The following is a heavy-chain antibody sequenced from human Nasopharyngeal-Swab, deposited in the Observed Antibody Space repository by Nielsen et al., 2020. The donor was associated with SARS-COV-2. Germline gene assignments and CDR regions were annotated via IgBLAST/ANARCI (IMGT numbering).Heavy chain of an antibody. CDR1: GGSFSGYY. J-gene: IGHJ4*02. Sequence: SETLSLTCAVYGGSFSGYYWSWIRQPPGKGLEWIGEINHSGSTNYNPSLKSRVTISVDTSKNQFSLRLSSVTAADTAVYYCARGALRVGAFDYWGQRTLVTVSS. D-gene: IGHD1-26*01. CDR3: ARGALRVGAFDY. V-gene: IGHV4-34*01. CDR2: INHSGST.